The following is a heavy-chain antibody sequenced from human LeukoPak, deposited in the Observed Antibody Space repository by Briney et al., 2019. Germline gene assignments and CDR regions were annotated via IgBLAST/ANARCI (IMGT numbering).Heavy chain of an antibody. V-gene: IGHV4-4*07. CDR3: ARVTGYMTEDFFDY. CDR1: GGSITIYY. D-gene: IGHD6-13*01. CDR2: IYTSGST. J-gene: IGHJ4*02. Sequence: SETLSLTCTVSGGSITIYYWSWIRQPAGKGLEWIGRIYTSGSTNYNPSLKSRVTISVDTSRNQFSLRLSSVAAADTAVYYCARVTGYMTEDFFDYWGQGTLVTVSS.